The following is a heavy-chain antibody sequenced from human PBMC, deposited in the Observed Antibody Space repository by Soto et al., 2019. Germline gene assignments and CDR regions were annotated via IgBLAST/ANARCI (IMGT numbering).Heavy chain of an antibody. Sequence: GGSLRLSCAASGFTVSSNYMSWVRQAPGKGLEWVSVIYSGGSTYYADSVKGRFTISRDNSKNTLYLQMNSLRAEDTAVYYCARAEWSGYSPPAVDVWGKGTTVTVSS. CDR2: IYSGGST. J-gene: IGHJ6*04. D-gene: IGHD3-3*01. V-gene: IGHV3-66*01. CDR1: GFTVSSNY. CDR3: ARAEWSGYSPPAVDV.